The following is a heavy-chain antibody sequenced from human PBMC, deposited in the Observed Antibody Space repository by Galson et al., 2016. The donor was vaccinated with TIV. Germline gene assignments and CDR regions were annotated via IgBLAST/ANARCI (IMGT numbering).Heavy chain of an antibody. CDR2: ISWDDDK. CDR3: AHRRTYDYGETTYAYGLDV. V-gene: IGHV2-5*02. J-gene: IGHJ6*02. Sequence: PALVKPTQTLTVTCTFSGFSFRTSGVGVGWIRQPPVKALEWLALISWDDDKRYSPSLKSRLTISKDTSKNQVGLTITNMDPVDTATYFCAHRRTYDYGETTYAYGLDVWGQGPTVTVPS. D-gene: IGHD4-17*01. CDR1: GFSFRTSGVG.